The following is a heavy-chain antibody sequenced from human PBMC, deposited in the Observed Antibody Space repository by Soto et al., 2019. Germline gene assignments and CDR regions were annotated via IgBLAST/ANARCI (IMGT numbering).Heavy chain of an antibody. CDR1: GFTFRTYY. D-gene: IGHD6-6*01. CDR3: ARQYPSSSRHFDH. J-gene: IGHJ4*02. CDR2: ISAGSSNI. V-gene: IGHV3-21*01. Sequence: GGSLRLSCAASGFTFRTYYMIWVRQAPGKGLKWVSSISAGSSNIYYAPSVKGRFTISRDNAKNSLYLQINSLRAEDTAVYYCARQYPSSSRHFDHWGQGTLVTVSS.